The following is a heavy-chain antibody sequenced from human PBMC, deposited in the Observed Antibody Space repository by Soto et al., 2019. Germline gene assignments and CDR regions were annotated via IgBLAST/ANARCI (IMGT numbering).Heavy chain of an antibody. D-gene: IGHD6-13*01. CDR3: AKGILVKPPGTRAFDM. V-gene: IGHV3-23*01. CDR2: IGRGSTP. Sequence: EVQLLDSGGDLVQPGGSLRLSCAASGFTFSSYAMSWVRQAPGKGLEWVSTIGRGSTPYYADSVKGRFTISRDDSNNALYLQMNSLRAGDTAVYYCAKGILVKPPGTRAFDMWGQGTMVIVSS. CDR1: GFTFSSYA. J-gene: IGHJ3*02.